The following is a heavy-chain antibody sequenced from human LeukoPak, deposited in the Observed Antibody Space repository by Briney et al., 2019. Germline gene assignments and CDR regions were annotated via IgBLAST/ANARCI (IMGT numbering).Heavy chain of an antibody. CDR3: AKDRAYCGGDCYPGSDFDY. CDR1: GFTFSSYA. D-gene: IGHD2-21*02. CDR2: ISGSGGST. J-gene: IGHJ4*02. V-gene: IGHV3-23*01. Sequence: GGSLRLSCAASGFTFSSYAMSWVRQAPGKGLEWVSAISGSGGSTYYADSVKGRFTISRDNSKNTLYLQMNSQRAEDTAVYYCAKDRAYCGGDCYPGSDFDYWGQGTLVTVSS.